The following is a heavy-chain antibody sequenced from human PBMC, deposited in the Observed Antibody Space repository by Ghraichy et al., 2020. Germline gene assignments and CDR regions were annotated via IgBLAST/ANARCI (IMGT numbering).Heavy chain of an antibody. CDR1: GGSFNTYF. V-gene: IGHV4-34*01. Sequence: SQTLSLTCAVYGGSFNTYFWSWIRQPPGKGPEWSGEINRDGSTNFNPSLKSRVGMSIDTAKNQCSLHLTSVTAADTAKYYLARRAWTVAIKVSRLNSWGQATRVTVSS. D-gene: IGHD3-22*01. CDR3: ARRAWTVAIKVSRLNS. CDR2: INRDGST. J-gene: IGHJ3*02.